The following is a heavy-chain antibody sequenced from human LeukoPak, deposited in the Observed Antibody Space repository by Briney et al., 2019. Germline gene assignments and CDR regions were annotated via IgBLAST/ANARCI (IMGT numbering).Heavy chain of an antibody. V-gene: IGHV3-11*06. J-gene: IGHJ4*02. CDR1: GFTFSDHY. CDR3: ARDLRKLLWFGEYDY. CDR2: ISSSSSHT. Sequence: PGGSLRLSCGASGFTFSDHYMSWVRQAPGKGLEWLSYISSSSSHTNYADSVKGRFTISRDNAKSSLYLQMDSLRAQDTAVYYCARDLRKLLWFGEYDYWGQGTLVTVSS. D-gene: IGHD3-10*01.